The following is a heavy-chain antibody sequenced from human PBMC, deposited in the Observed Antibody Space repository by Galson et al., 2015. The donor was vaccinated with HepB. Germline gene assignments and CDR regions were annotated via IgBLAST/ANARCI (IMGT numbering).Heavy chain of an antibody. Sequence: SLRLSCAASGLTFSTYWMHWVRQAPGKGLLWVSRINRDGSGTIYADSVRGRFTISRDNAKNILYLQMNSLRVEDTAVYYCARDRGYNHSEAFDMWGQGTMVTVSS. CDR1: GLTFSTYW. V-gene: IGHV3-74*01. CDR3: ARDRGYNHSEAFDM. D-gene: IGHD5-24*01. J-gene: IGHJ3*02. CDR2: INRDGSGT.